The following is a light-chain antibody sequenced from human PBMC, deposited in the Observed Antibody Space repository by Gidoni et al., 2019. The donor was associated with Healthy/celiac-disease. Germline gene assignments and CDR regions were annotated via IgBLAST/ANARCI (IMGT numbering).Light chain of an antibody. J-gene: IGLJ3*02. CDR2: SNN. CDR1: SSNIGSNT. Sequence: QSVLTQPPSASGPPAPSVTISCSGSSSNIGSNTVNWYQQPPGTAPKLLIYSNNQRPSGVPDRFSGSKSGTSASLAISGLQSEDEADYYCAAWDDSLNGHWVFGGGTKLTVL. V-gene: IGLV1-44*01. CDR3: AAWDDSLNGHWV.